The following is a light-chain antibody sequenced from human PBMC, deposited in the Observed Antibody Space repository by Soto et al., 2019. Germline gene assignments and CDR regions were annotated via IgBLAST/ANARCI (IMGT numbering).Light chain of an antibody. CDR1: QSISSY. V-gene: IGKV1-39*01. CDR3: QQTYCTPLVYT. J-gene: IGKJ2*01. CDR2: AAS. Sequence: DIQMTQSPSSLSASVGDRVTITCRASQSISSYLNWYQQKPGKAPKLLIYAASSLQSRVPSGFSGSRYGSYLHLTISSTHPDDFATYYCQQTYCTPLVYTFGQGTKLEIK.